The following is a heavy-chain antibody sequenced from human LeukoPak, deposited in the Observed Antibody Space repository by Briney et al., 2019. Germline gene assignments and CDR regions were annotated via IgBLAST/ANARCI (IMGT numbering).Heavy chain of an antibody. CDR2: ISYDGSNK. CDR3: ARDDYDFWSGYYFPLGSKFDY. Sequence: PGGSLRLSCAASGFTFSSYAMHWVRQAPGKGLEWVAVISYDGSNKYYADSVKGRFTISRDNSKSTLHLQMNSLRAEDTAVYYCARDDYDFWSGYYFPLGSKFDYWGQGTLVTVSS. D-gene: IGHD3-3*01. CDR1: GFTFSSYA. J-gene: IGHJ4*02. V-gene: IGHV3-30*01.